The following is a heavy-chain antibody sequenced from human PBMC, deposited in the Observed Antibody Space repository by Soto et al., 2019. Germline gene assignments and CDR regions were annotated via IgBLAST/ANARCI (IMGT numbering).Heavy chain of an antibody. CDR3: AGGGVRGVITRTRDYYGMDV. CDR1: GYSFTSYW. D-gene: IGHD3-10*01. V-gene: IGHV5-51*01. J-gene: IGHJ6*02. Sequence: GESLKISCKGSGYSFTSYWIGWVRQMPGKGLEWKGIIYPGVSDTRYSPSFQGQVTISADKSISTAFLQWSSLKASDTAMYYCAGGGVRGVITRTRDYYGMDVWGQGTTVTVSS. CDR2: IYPGVSDT.